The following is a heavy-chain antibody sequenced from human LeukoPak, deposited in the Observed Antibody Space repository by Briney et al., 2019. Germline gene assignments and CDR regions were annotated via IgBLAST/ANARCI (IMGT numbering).Heavy chain of an antibody. Sequence: ASVKVSCKASGYTFTSYGISWVRQAPGQGLEWMGWISAYNGNTNYAQKLQGRVTMTTDTSTSTAYMELRSLRSDDTAVYYCARQGPNTEPAAKVSIFDYWGQGTLVTVSS. V-gene: IGHV1-18*01. CDR3: ARQGPNTEPAAKVSIFDY. CDR2: ISAYNGNT. D-gene: IGHD2-2*01. J-gene: IGHJ4*02. CDR1: GYTFTSYG.